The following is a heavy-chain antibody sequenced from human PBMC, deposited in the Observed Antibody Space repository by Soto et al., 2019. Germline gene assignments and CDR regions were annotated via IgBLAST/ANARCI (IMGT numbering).Heavy chain of an antibody. CDR2: INHSGTI. J-gene: IGHJ6*02. Sequence: NPSETLSLTCAVYGGSFSGYYWTWIRQPPGKGLEWIGEINHSGTINFNPSLKSRLTISLDTSKKHFSLKLSSVTDADTAAYYCARADRTLVTSYSLDVWGQGTTVTV. V-gene: IGHV4-34*01. CDR1: GGSFSGYY. D-gene: IGHD2-21*02. CDR3: ARADRTLVTSYSLDV.